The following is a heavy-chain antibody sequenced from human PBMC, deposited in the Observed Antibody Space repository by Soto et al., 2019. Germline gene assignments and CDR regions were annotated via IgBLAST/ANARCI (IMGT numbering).Heavy chain of an antibody. Sequence: QVQLVQSGGEVKKPGASVKVSCQASGFTFTDYSISWVRQAPGHRLEWMGWISAYSGHTNYAQHLQGRVSMTTDTPTSTAYMELRSLTSNDTAVYYCARDFEWELVELGLSFQGMGVWGRGTSITVSS. J-gene: IGHJ6*02. V-gene: IGHV1-18*01. D-gene: IGHD1-26*01. CDR2: ISAYSGHT. CDR3: ARDFEWELVELGLSFQGMGV. CDR1: GFTFTDYS.